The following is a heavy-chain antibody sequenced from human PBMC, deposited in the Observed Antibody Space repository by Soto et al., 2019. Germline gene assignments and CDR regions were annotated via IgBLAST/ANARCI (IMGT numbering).Heavy chain of an antibody. CDR3: ARNWNLALVPAAYFDS. D-gene: IGHD2-2*01. CDR1: NFSVLTSIYY. J-gene: IGHJ4*02. Sequence: PSETLSLTCTVSNFSVLTSIYYWAWIRQPPGKGLEWVCTVYYTGTTYYNPSLQSRVTISIDTSKNQFSLNLNSVTAADTAVYYCARNWNLALVPAAYFDSWGQGTLVTVSS. V-gene: IGHV4-39*01. CDR2: VYYTGTT.